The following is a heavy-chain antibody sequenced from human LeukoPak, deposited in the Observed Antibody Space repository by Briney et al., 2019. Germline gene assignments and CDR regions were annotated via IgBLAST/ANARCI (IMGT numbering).Heavy chain of an antibody. CDR3: ARVGSYGSGSYLLDY. V-gene: IGHV1-18*01. CDR1: GYTSTSYG. Sequence: ASVKVSCKASGYTSTSYGISWVRQAPGQGLEWMGWISAYNGNTNYAQKLQGRVTMTTDTSTSTAYMELRSLRSDDTAVYYCARVGSYGSGSYLLDYWGQGTLVTVSS. CDR2: ISAYNGNT. D-gene: IGHD3-10*01. J-gene: IGHJ4*02.